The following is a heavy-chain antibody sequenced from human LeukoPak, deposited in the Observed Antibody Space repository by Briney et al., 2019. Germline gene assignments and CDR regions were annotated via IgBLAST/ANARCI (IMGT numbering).Heavy chain of an antibody. Sequence: SVKVSCKASGGTFSSYAISWVRQAPGQGLEWMGGIIPIFSTANYAQKFQGRVTITTDESTSTAYMELSSLRSEDTAVYYCARAHIAPKTAVAFDIWGQGTMVTVSS. J-gene: IGHJ3*02. D-gene: IGHD6-13*01. CDR1: GGTFSSYA. V-gene: IGHV1-69*05. CDR2: IIPIFSTA. CDR3: ARAHIAPKTAVAFDI.